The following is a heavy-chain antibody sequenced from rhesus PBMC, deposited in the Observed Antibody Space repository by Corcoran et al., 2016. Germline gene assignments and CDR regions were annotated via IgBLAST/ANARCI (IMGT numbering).Heavy chain of an antibody. CDR2: IYGGSGST. D-gene: IGHD6-25*01. CDR3: ARGRSGSFDY. Sequence: QVQLQESGPGVVKPSETLSLTCAVPGGSISGYYLWSWIRQPPGKGLEWIGYIYGGSGSTSYNPSLKSRVIISIDTSKNQFSLKLSSVTAADTAMYYCARGRSGSFDYWGQGVLVTVSS. J-gene: IGHJ4*01. V-gene: IGHV4S7*01. CDR1: GGSISGYYL.